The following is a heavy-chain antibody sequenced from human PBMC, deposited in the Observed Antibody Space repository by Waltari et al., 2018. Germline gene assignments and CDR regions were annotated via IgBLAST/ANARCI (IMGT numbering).Heavy chain of an antibody. D-gene: IGHD3-22*01. CDR3: ARVMEDYYDSSYPHNGDAFDI. CDR1: GFTFSSYE. CDR2: ISSSGSTI. Sequence: EVQLVESGGGLVQPGGSLRLSCAASGFTFSSYEMNWVRQAPGKGLEWVSYISSSGSTIYYADSVKGRFTISRDNAKNSLDLQMNSLRAEDTAVYYCARVMEDYYDSSYPHNGDAFDIWGQGTMVTVSS. V-gene: IGHV3-48*03. J-gene: IGHJ3*02.